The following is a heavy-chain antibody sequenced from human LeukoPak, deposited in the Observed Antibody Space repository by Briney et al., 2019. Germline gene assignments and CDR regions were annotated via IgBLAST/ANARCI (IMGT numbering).Heavy chain of an antibody. D-gene: IGHD3-22*01. V-gene: IGHV4-61*08. CDR1: GGSISSGDYY. CDR3: ARGNSGQWLRPWYFDL. CDR2: IYYSGST. J-gene: IGHJ2*01. Sequence: PSETLSLTCTVSGGSISSGDYYWSWIRQPPGKGLEWIGYIYYSGSTNYNPSLKSRVTISVDTSKNQFSLKLSSVTAADTAVYYCARGNSGQWLRPWYFDLWGRGTLVTVSS.